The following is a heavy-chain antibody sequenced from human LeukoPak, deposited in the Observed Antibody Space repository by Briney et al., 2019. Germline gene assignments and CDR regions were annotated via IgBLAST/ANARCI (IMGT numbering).Heavy chain of an antibody. CDR2: IHPGRGDT. CDR3: ARDHNWGPDY. CDR1: GYTFTDHY. Sequence: SVKVSCQALGYTFTDHYFHWLRQAPGQGIEWMGWIHPGRGDTNIAQKLQGRVSLTRDMSISTAYMELSRLTSDDTAVYYCARDHNWGPDYWGQGTLVSVSS. V-gene: IGHV1-2*02. D-gene: IGHD7-27*01. J-gene: IGHJ4*02.